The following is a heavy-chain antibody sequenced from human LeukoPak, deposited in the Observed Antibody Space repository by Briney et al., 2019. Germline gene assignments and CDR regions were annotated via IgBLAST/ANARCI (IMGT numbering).Heavy chain of an antibody. V-gene: IGHV3-23*01. CDR3: ARGPSGYHNT. J-gene: IGHJ4*02. CDR2: ISGSGGST. CDR1: GFTFSSYG. Sequence: GGSLRLSCAASGFTFSSYGMSWVRQAPGKGLEWVSAISGSGGSTYYADSVKGRFTISRDNSKNTRYLQMNSLRAEDTAVYYCARGPSGYHNTGGQGTLVTVSS. D-gene: IGHD5-12*01.